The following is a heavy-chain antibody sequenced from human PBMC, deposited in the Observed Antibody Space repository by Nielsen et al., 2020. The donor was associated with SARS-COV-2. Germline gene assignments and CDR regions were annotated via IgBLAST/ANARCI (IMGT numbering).Heavy chain of an antibody. D-gene: IGHD3-9*01. J-gene: IGHJ4*02. CDR2: ISSNGGST. CDR3: ARSYFDWLPKSYYFDY. V-gene: IGHV3-64D*06. Sequence: WIRQPPGKGLEYVSAISSNGGSTYYADSVKGRFTISRDNSKNTLYLQMSSLRAEDTAVYYCARSYFDWLPKSYYFDYWGQGTLVTVSS.